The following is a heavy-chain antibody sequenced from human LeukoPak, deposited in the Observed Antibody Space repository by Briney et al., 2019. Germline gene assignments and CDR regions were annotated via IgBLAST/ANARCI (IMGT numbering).Heavy chain of an antibody. Sequence: PGGSLRLSCAGSGFTFSSNPLSWVRQAPGKGLEWVSAINPSGGNTYHADSVRGRFTISRDNSKNTLYPQMNTLRAEDTAVYYCATTKQARRYFDYWGQGTLVTVSS. CDR1: GFTFSSNP. J-gene: IGHJ4*02. CDR3: ATTKQARRYFDY. V-gene: IGHV3-23*01. CDR2: INPSGGNT. D-gene: IGHD1-1*01.